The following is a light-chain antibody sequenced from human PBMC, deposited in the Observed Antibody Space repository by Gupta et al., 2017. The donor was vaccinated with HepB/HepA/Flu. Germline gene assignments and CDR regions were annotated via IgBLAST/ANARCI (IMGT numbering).Light chain of an antibody. J-gene: IGLJ2*01. CDR3: SSYAGSFNYVV. V-gene: IGLV2-23*02. CDR2: EVT. CDR1: SNDVGKYNL. Sequence: QSALTQPASVSGSPGQSITISCTGTSNDVGKYNLVSWYQQNPGKAPKLLSYEVTKRPSGGSDRFSGSKSGNTASLTISVLHAEDEADYYCSSYAGSFNYVVFGGGTKLTVL.